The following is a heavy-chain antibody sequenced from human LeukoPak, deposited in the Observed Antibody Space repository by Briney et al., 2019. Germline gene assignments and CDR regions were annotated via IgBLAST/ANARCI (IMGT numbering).Heavy chain of an antibody. V-gene: IGHV5-51*01. Sequence: GESLKISCKGSGYSFTSYWIGWVRQMPGKGLEWMGIIYPGDSDTRYSPSFQGQVTISADKSISTAYLQWSGLKASDTAMYYCARHIVVGGYDSNWFDPRGQGTLVAVSS. CDR1: GYSFTSYW. D-gene: IGHD5-12*01. CDR2: IYPGDSDT. J-gene: IGHJ5*02. CDR3: ARHIVVGGYDSNWFDP.